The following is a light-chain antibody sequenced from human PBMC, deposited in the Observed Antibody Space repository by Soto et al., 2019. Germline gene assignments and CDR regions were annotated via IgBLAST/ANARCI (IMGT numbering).Light chain of an antibody. CDR3: QQYNNWPSRT. V-gene: IGKV3-11*01. J-gene: IGKJ1*01. CDR1: QSVSSY. CDR2: DAS. Sequence: EIVLTQSPATLSLSPGERATLSCRASQSVSSYLAWYQQKPGQAPRLLIHDASNRATGIPARFSGSGSGTDFTLTISSLEPEDFAVYYCQQYNNWPSRTFGQGTKVDIK.